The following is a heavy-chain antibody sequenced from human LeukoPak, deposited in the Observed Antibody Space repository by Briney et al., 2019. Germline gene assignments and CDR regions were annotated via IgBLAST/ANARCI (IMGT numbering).Heavy chain of an antibody. D-gene: IGHD2/OR15-2a*01. CDR1: GFTFSSYT. Sequence: GGSLRLSCAASGFTFSSYTMNWVRQAPGKGLEWVSYVSASGSATYYGDSVKGRFTISRDNAKNSVYMQMNSLRDEDTAVYCCARISGFGAREYLDLWGQGTLVTVS. CDR3: ARISGFGAREYLDL. CDR2: VSASGSAT. J-gene: IGHJ5*02. V-gene: IGHV3-48*02.